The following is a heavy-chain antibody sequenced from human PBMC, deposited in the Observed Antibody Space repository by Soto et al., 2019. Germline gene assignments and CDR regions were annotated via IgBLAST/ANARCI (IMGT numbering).Heavy chain of an antibody. Sequence: SQTLSLTCVISGASVSSNSAAWNWIRQSPSRGLEWLGRTYYRSKWYNDYAVSVKSRITINPDTSKNQFSLQLNSVTPEDTAVYYCARDKGPDYYDSSGYNKWYFDYWGQGTLVTV. J-gene: IGHJ4*02. CDR3: ARDKGPDYYDSSGYNKWYFDY. CDR1: GASVSSNSAA. D-gene: IGHD3-22*01. V-gene: IGHV6-1*01. CDR2: TYYRSKWYN.